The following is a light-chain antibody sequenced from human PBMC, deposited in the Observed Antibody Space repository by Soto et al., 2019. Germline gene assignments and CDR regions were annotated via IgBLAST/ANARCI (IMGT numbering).Light chain of an antibody. CDR1: QSVSSSY. CDR3: QQYGSSPPIT. Sequence: EIVLTQSPGTLSLSPGERATLSCRASQSVSSSYLAWYQQKHGQAPRLLIYGASSRATGIPDRCSGSGSGAAFTLNIIRLEHEDFAVYYCQQYGSSPPITFGPGTRLEIK. J-gene: IGKJ5*01. V-gene: IGKV3-20*01. CDR2: GAS.